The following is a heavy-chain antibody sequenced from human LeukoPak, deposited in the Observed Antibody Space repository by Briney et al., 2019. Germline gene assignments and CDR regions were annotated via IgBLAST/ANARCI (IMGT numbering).Heavy chain of an antibody. CDR1: GFTFSNYW. D-gene: IGHD3-22*01. CDR3: ARVDSSGYSRTFDI. CDR2: IKTDGSST. V-gene: IGHV3-74*01. J-gene: IGHJ3*02. Sequence: GGSLRLSCAASGFTFSNYWMHWVRQAPGKGLLWVSRIKTDGSSTNYADSVKGRFTISRDNAKNTLYLQMNSLRAEDTAVYYCARVDSSGYSRTFDIWGQGTMVTVSS.